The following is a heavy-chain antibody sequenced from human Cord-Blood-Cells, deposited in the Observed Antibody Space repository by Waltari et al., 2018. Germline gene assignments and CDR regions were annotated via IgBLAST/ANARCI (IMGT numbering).Heavy chain of an antibody. CDR1: GYTFTSYG. D-gene: IGHD3-10*01. V-gene: IGHV1-18*04. J-gene: IGHJ4*02. CDR3: ARVSSGGVVRGVSFDY. Sequence: QVQLVQSGAEVKKPGASVKVSCKASGYTFTSYGISWVGAAPGQGLEWMGWISAYNGNTNYAQKLQGIVTMTTDTSTSIAYMELRSLRSDDTAVYYCARVSSGGVVRGVSFDYWGQGTLVTVSS. CDR2: ISAYNGNT.